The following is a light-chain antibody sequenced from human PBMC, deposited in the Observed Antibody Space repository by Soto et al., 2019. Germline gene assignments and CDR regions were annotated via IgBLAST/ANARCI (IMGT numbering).Light chain of an antibody. CDR2: EVT. CDR1: SSDVGGYNY. V-gene: IGLV2-8*01. J-gene: IGLJ2*01. CDR3: AAWDDGLKGWL. Sequence: QSALTQPPSASGSPGQSVTISCTGTSSDVGGYNYVSWYQQHPGKAPKLMIYEVTKRPSGVPDRFSGSKSGNTASLTVSGLQAEDEADYYCAAWDDGLKGWLFGGGTKLTVL.